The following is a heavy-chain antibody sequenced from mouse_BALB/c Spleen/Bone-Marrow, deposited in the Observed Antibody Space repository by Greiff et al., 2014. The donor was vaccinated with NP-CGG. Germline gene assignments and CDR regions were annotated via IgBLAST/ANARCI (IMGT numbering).Heavy chain of an antibody. Sequence: EVQRVESGGGLVKPGGSLKLSCAASGFAFSSYDMSWVRQTPEKRLEWVAYISSGGGSTYYPDTVKGRFTISRDSAKNTLYLQMSSLKSEDTAMYYCARHYYGNPYYYAMDYWGQGTSVTVSS. CDR2: ISSGGGST. CDR1: GFAFSSYD. J-gene: IGHJ4*01. CDR3: ARHYYGNPYYYAMDY. V-gene: IGHV5-12-1*01. D-gene: IGHD2-1*01.